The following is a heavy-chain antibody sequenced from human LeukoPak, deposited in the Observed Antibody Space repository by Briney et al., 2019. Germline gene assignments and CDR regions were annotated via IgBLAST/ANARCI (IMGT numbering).Heavy chain of an antibody. CDR2: IYYSGST. D-gene: IGHD3-22*01. Sequence: SETLSLTCTVSGGSISSYYWSWIRQPPGKGLEWIGFIYYSGSTNYNPSLKGRVTISVDTSKNQFSLKLSSVTAAETAVYYCARGRAGYYDSSIAFDIWGQGTMVTVSS. J-gene: IGHJ3*02. CDR3: ARGRAGYYDSSIAFDI. V-gene: IGHV4-59*01. CDR1: GGSISSYY.